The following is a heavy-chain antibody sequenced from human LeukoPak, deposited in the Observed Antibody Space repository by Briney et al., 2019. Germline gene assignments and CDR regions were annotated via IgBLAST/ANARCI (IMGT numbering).Heavy chain of an antibody. CDR1: GYTFTIYG. J-gene: IGHJ4*02. Sequence: GASVTVSCKSSGYTFTIYGISWVRQAPGQGLEWMGWISAYNGNTNYAQKLQGRVTMTTDTSTSTAYMELRSLRSDDTAVYYCARDHRDYGDYWLDYWGQGTLVTVSS. V-gene: IGHV1-18*01. CDR2: ISAYNGNT. D-gene: IGHD4-17*01. CDR3: ARDHRDYGDYWLDY.